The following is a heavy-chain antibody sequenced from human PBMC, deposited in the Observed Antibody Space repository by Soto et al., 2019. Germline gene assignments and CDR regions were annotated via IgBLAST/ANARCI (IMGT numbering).Heavy chain of an antibody. CDR3: ARGNYDFWSGAYNWFDP. CDR2: IYYSGST. J-gene: IGHJ5*02. D-gene: IGHD3-3*01. V-gene: IGHV4-39*01. CDR1: WGSLQSSSYY. Sequence: PXENLALHCTVRWGSLQSSSYYWGWIRQPPGKGLEWIGSIYYSGSTYYNPSLKSRVTISVDTSKNQFSLKLSSVTAADTAVYYCARGNYDFWSGAYNWFDPWGQGTLVTVSS.